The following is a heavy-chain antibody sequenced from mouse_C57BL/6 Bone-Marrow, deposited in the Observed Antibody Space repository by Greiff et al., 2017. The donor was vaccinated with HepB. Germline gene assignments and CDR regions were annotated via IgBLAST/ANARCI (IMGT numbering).Heavy chain of an antibody. CDR1: GYTFTSYW. Sequence: VQLVESGAELAKPGASVKLSCKASGYTFTSYWMHWVKQRPGQGLEWIGYINPSSGYTKYNQKFKDKATLTADKSSSTAYMQLSSLTYEDSAVYYCANYYSNSWFAYWGQGTLVTVSA. V-gene: IGHV1-7*01. CDR2: INPSSGYT. D-gene: IGHD2-5*01. CDR3: ANYYSNSWFAY. J-gene: IGHJ3*01.